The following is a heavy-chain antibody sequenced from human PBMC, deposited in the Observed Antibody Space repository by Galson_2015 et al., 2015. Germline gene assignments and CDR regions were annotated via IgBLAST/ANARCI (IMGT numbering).Heavy chain of an antibody. D-gene: IGHD3-22*01. J-gene: IGHJ4*02. CDR3: ARDRYYYDSSGYSLHDY. Sequence: SLRLSCAASGFTFSGYGMHWVRQAPGKGLEWVAVISYDGSNKHYADSVKGRLTISRDNSKNTLYLQMNSLRAEDTAVYYCARDRYYYDSSGYSLHDYWGQGTLVTVSS. CDR1: GFTFSGYG. CDR2: ISYDGSNK. V-gene: IGHV3-30*03.